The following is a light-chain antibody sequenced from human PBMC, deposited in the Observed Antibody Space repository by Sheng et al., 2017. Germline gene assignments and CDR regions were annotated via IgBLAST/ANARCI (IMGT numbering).Light chain of an antibody. V-gene: IGLV1-40*01. CDR2: GNT. CDR3: HSYDSSLSGSL. Sequence: QSVLTQPPSVSGAPGQRVTISCTVSSSNIGAGYDVHWYQQLPGTAPKLLMYGNTKRPSGVPDRFSGSKSGTSASLAITGLQAEDEADYYCHSYDSSLSGSLFGGGTKLTVV. CDR1: SSNIGAGYD. J-gene: IGLJ3*02.